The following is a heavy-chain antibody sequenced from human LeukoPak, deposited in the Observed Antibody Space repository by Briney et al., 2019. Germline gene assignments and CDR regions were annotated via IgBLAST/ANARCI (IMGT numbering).Heavy chain of an antibody. CDR2: IYYSGST. D-gene: IGHD3-22*01. V-gene: IGHV4-39*07. CDR1: GGSISSSSDY. J-gene: IGHJ4*02. Sequence: PSETLSLTCTVSGGSISSSSDYWGWVRQPPGKGLEWIANIYYSGSTYYNPSLKSRVTVSVDTSKNQFSLKLSSVTAADTAVYYCARAVDYYDSSVYFDYWGQGTLVTVSS. CDR3: ARAVDYYDSSVYFDY.